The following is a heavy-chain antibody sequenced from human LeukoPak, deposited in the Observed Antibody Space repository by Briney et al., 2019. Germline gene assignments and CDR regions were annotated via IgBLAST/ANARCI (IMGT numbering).Heavy chain of an antibody. CDR3: ARGYRIAARYDY. V-gene: IGHV4-34*01. CDR2: INHSGST. J-gene: IGHJ4*02. CDR1: GGSSSSYY. Sequence: PSETLSLTCTVSGGSSSSYYWSWIRQPPGKGLEWIGEINHSGSTNYNPSLKSRVTISVDTSKNQFSLKLSSVTAADTAVYYCARGYRIAARYDYWGQGTLVTVSS. D-gene: IGHD6-6*01.